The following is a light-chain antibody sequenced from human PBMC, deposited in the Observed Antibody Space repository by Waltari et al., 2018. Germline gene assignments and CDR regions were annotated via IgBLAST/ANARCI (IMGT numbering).Light chain of an antibody. CDR3: QSYDSSSEV. CDR1: SGGIPSKD. J-gene: IGLJ3*02. V-gene: IGLV6-57*01. CDR2: EDN. Sequence: NFMLTQPPSVSQSPGKTVPISCTPRSGGIPSKDVTWYQQRPGSSPTTVLYEDNQRPSGVPDRFSGSIDSSSNSASLTISGLKTEDEADYYCQSYDSSSEVFGGGTKLTVL.